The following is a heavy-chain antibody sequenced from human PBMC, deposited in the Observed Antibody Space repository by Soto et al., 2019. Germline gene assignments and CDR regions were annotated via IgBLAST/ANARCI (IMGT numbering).Heavy chain of an antibody. Sequence: GASVKVSCKASGDTFSSYAISWVRQAPGQGLEWMGGIIPIFGTANYAQKFQGRVTITADESTSTAYMELSSLRSEDTAVYYCARELVEMATPYYFDYWGQGTLVTVSS. CDR3: ARELVEMATPYYFDY. D-gene: IGHD5-12*01. CDR1: GDTFSSYA. V-gene: IGHV1-69*13. CDR2: IIPIFGTA. J-gene: IGHJ4*02.